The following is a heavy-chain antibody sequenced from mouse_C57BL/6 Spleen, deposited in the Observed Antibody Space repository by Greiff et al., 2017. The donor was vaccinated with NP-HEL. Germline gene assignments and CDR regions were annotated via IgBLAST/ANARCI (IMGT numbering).Heavy chain of an antibody. CDR3: ANSLYGSSYGFAY. D-gene: IGHD1-1*01. V-gene: IGHV1-52*01. Sequence: QVQLQQPGAELVRPGSSVKLSCKASGYTFTSYWMHWVKQRPIQGLEWIGNIDPSDSETHYNQKFKDKATLTVDKSSSTAYMELRSLTSEDSAVYYCANSLYGSSYGFAYWGQGTLVTVSA. J-gene: IGHJ3*01. CDR2: IDPSDSET. CDR1: GYTFTSYW.